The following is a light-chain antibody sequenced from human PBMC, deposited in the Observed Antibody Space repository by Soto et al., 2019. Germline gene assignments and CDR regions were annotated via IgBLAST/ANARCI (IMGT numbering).Light chain of an antibody. CDR1: QSVSSSY. CDR2: GAS. Sequence: EIVLTQSPGTLSLSPGERATLSCRASQSVSSSYLAWYQQKPGQAPRLFIYGASSRATGIPDRFSGSGSGTDFNLAISRLEPEDFAVYYCQQYGSSPLTFGGGTKVDIK. V-gene: IGKV3-20*01. CDR3: QQYGSSPLT. J-gene: IGKJ4*01.